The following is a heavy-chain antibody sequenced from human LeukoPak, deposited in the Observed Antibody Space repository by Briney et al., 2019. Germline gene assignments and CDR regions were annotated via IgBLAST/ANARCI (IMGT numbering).Heavy chain of an antibody. Sequence: GRSLRLSCAASGFTFDDYAMHWVRQAPGKGLEWVSGISWNSGSIGYADSVKGRFTISRDNAKNSLYLQMNSLRAEDTALYYCAKEEAPYGSGLQFDPWGQGTLVTVSS. D-gene: IGHD6-19*01. CDR1: GFTFDDYA. V-gene: IGHV3-9*01. J-gene: IGHJ5*02. CDR3: AKEEAPYGSGLQFDP. CDR2: ISWNSGSI.